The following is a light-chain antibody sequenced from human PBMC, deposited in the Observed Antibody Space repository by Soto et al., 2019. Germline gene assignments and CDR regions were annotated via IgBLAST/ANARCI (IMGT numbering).Light chain of an antibody. V-gene: IGKV3-20*01. Sequence: IVLTQSPGTLSLSPGEDATLSCRARQSVNTRYLAWYQQKPGQAPRLLMYGASNRATGIPDRFSGSGSGTDFTLTISSLEPEDFAVYYCQQYGNSPRTFGQGTKVDIK. CDR2: GAS. CDR1: QSVNTRY. J-gene: IGKJ1*01. CDR3: QQYGNSPRT.